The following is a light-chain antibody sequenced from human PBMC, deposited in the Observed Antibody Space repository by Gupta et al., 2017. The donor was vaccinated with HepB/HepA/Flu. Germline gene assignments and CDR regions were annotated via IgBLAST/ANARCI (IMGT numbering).Light chain of an antibody. V-gene: IGKV2-28*01. CDR1: QSLLQSNGYNY. CDR3: MQALQTPFT. CDR2: LGS. J-gene: IGKJ5*01. Sequence: DIVMTQSSLSLPVTPGAPASISCRSSQSLLQSNGYNYLDWYLQKPGQSPRLLIYLGSNRASGVSDRFSGSGSGTDFTLKISRVEAEDVGVYYCMQALQTPFTFGQGTRLEIK.